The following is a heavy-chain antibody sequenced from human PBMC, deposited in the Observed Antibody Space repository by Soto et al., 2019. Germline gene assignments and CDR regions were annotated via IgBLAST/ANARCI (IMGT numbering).Heavy chain of an antibody. CDR2: IFYSGST. CDR3: ASGGTFIGDDCEGGMDV. V-gene: IGHV4-31*03. Sequence: PSETLSLTCIVSGGSISSGGYYWNWVRQYPGKGLEWIGNIFYSGSTYYNPSLKSRVMISVDRPKNQFSLRLSSVTAADTAVYYFASGGTFIGDDCEGGMDVWGHGTTVTVSS. J-gene: IGHJ6*02. CDR1: GGSISSGGYY. D-gene: IGHD5-12*01.